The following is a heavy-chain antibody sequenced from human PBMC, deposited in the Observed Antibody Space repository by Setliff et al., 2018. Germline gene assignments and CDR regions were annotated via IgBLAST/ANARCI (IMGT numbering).Heavy chain of an antibody. V-gene: IGHV3-33*07. CDR3: ARVGYCSGPTCYPFDS. CDR1: EFTFSSYG. Sequence: GGSLRLSCAASEFTFSSYGMYWVRQAPGKGLEWVAVIWYDGSTKYYADSVKGRFTISRDNSKNMLYLQMNSLRAEDTAVYYCARVGYCSGPTCYPFDSWGQGNLVTVSS. J-gene: IGHJ4*02. CDR2: IWYDGSTK. D-gene: IGHD2-2*01.